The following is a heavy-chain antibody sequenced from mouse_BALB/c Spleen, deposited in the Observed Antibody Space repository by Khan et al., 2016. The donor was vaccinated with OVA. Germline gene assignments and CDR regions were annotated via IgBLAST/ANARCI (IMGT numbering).Heavy chain of an antibody. D-gene: IGHD1-1*01. CDR3: TRPHYYGSNYYFDY. J-gene: IGHJ2*01. V-gene: IGHV5-12-1*01. Sequence: EVELVESGGGLVKPGGSLKLSCAASGFAFSSYDMSWVRQTPEKRLEWVAFISIGGGTTYYPDTVKGRFTISRDNAKNTLYLQMNSLKSEDTAMYYCTRPHYYGSNYYFDYWGHGTTRTVSS. CDR1: GFAFSSYD. CDR2: ISIGGGTT.